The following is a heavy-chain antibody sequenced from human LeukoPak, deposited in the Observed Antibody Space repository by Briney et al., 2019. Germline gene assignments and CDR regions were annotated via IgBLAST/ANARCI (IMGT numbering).Heavy chain of an antibody. CDR3: ARQPEEVPTYDDGSGYYFGAFDM. D-gene: IGHD3-22*01. J-gene: IGHJ3*02. CDR2: VFPGDSGA. CDR1: GYSFTSYW. V-gene: IGHV5-51*01. Sequence: GESLKISCKGSGYSFTSYWIGWVRQMPGKGLEWMGIVFPGDSGARYSPSFRGQVTISADKSVTTAYLQWSSLKASDTAMYYCARQPEEVPTYDDGSGYYFGAFDMWGQGTMVTVSS.